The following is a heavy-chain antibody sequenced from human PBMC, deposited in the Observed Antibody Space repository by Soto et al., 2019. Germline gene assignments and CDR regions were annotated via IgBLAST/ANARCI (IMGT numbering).Heavy chain of an antibody. V-gene: IGHV1-18*01. Sequence: QIQLVQSGAEVKKPGASVKVSCKASGYTLSIYGINWVRQAPGQGLEWMGWTRPNNGNTKYAQNLQGRVTMTTDTSTSTAYMELRSLRPDDTAVYYCVRDLDGSGSYYTDYWGQGTLVTVSS. CDR1: GYTLSIYG. D-gene: IGHD3-10*01. CDR2: TRPNNGNT. J-gene: IGHJ4*02. CDR3: VRDLDGSGSYYTDY.